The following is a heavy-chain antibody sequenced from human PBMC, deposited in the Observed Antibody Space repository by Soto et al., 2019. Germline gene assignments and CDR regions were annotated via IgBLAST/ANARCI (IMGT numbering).Heavy chain of an antibody. V-gene: IGHV5-51*01. CDR3: ARLGRTYYYDSSLDC. CDR1: GYSFTSYW. D-gene: IGHD3-22*01. CDR2: IHPGDSDT. J-gene: IGHJ4*02. Sequence: GESLKISCKGSGYSFTSYWIGCVRQMPGKGLEWIGIIHPGDSDTRYSPSFQGQVTISADKSISTAYLQWSSLKASDTAMYYCARLGRTYYYDSSLDCWGQGTLVTVS.